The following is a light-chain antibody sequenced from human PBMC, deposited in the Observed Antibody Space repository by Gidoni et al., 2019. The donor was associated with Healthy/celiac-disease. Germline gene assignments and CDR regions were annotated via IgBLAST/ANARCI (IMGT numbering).Light chain of an antibody. J-gene: IGKJ4*01. V-gene: IGKV3-15*01. Sequence: EIVMTQSPATQSVSPGERATLSCRASQSVSSNLAWYQQKPGQAPRLLIYGASTRATGIPARFSGSGSGTEFTLTISSLQSEDFAVYYCQQYNNWPPLTFXGXTKVEIK. CDR1: QSVSSN. CDR3: QQYNNWPPLT. CDR2: GAS.